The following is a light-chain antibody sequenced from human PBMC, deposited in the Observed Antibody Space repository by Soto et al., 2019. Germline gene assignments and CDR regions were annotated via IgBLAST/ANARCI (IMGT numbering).Light chain of an antibody. CDR1: QSVSSY. J-gene: IGKJ4*01. Sequence: EIVLTQSPATLSLSPGERATLSCRASQSVSSYLAWYHQKPGQAPRLLIYDASNRATGIPARFSGSGSGTDFTLTICSLEPEDFAVYYCQQRSNRPQLTFGGGTKVEIK. CDR3: QQRSNRPQLT. CDR2: DAS. V-gene: IGKV3-11*01.